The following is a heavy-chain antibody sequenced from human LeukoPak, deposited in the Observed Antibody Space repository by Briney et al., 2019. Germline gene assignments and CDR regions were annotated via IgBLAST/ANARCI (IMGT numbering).Heavy chain of an antibody. CDR3: ARDKGYYYDSSGIYTSGSAFDI. D-gene: IGHD3-22*01. V-gene: IGHV3-7*01. CDR1: GFTFSRLW. J-gene: IGHJ3*02. CDR2: TNQDDCEK. Sequence: GGSLRLSCAASGFTFSRLWLRWVGQAPGRGLEWVATTNQDDCEKYYAYSVKSRFAISRDNSKNTLYLQMNSQRAEDTAVYYCARDKGYYYDSSGIYTSGSAFDIWGQGTMVTVSS.